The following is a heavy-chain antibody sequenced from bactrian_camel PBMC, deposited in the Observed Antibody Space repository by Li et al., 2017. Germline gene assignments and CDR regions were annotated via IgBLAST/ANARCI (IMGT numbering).Heavy chain of an antibody. V-gene: IGHV3S53*01. CDR2: IDSDGST. CDR1: IASDAFYNSYC. J-gene: IGHJ4*01. CDR3: AAADRAVYCGRWEGSYEYDY. Sequence: HVQLVESGGGSVQAGGSLRLSCVASIASDAFYNSYCMGWFRQAPGKEREGVAAIDSDGSTSYADSVKGRFTISRDNARKTVTLTMKNLKPEDTATYYCAAADRAVYCGRWEGSYEYDYFGQGTQVTVS. D-gene: IGHD2*01.